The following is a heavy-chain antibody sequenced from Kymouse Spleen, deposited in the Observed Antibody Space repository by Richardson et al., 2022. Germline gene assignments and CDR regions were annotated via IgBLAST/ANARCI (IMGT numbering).Heavy chain of an antibody. Sequence: QVQLQESGPGLVKPSETLSLTCTVSGGSISSYYWSWIRQPPGKGLEWIGYIYYSGSTNYNPSLKSRVTISVDTSKNQFSLKLSSVTAADTAVYYCARDRSIWGQGTLVTVSS. CDR1: GGSISSYY. CDR2: IYYSGST. J-gene: IGHJ4*02,IGHJ5*02. V-gene: IGHV4-59*01. CDR3: ARDRSI. D-gene: IGHD6-6*01.